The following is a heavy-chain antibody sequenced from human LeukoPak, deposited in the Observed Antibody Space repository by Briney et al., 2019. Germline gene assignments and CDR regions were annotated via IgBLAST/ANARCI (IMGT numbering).Heavy chain of an antibody. Sequence: SETLSLTCAVYTGSFSDFYWTWLRQPPGKGLEWIVEITHRGVTTYNPSLKSRVTMSVDTSMNHFSMQLTSVTAADTAVYYCARGTRNENLRSWRDLYYFDTWGQGTLVTVSS. J-gene: IGHJ4*02. D-gene: IGHD1-1*01. CDR3: ARGTRNENLRSWRDLYYFDT. CDR2: ITHRGVT. CDR1: TGSFSDFY. V-gene: IGHV4-34*01.